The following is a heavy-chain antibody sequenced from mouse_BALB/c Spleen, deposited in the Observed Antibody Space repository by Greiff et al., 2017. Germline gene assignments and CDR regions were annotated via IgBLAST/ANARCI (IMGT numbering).Heavy chain of an antibody. D-gene: IGHD2-14*01. V-gene: IGHV1-14*01. J-gene: IGHJ2*01. CDR1: GYTFTSYV. CDR2: INPYNDGT. CDR3: ARREDYRYDEDFDY. Sequence: LVESGPELVKPGASVKMSCKASGYTFTSYVMHWVQQKPGQGLEWIGYINPYNDGTKYNEKFKGKATLTSDKSSSTAYMELSSLTSEDSAVYYCARREDYRYDEDFDYWGQGTTLTVSS.